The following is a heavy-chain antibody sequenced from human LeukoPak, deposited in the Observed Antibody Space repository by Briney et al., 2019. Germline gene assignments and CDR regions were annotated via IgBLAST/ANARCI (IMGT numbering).Heavy chain of an antibody. D-gene: IGHD6-13*01. CDR3: ARRRAEGGSNGHYNWFDP. J-gene: IGHJ5*02. V-gene: IGHV4-59*08. Sequence: SETLSLTCTVSGDSINAYYWGWIRQPPGKGLEWIGYIYFSGTTKYNPSLESRVTISVDTSKNQFSLKLSSVTAADTAVYYCARRRAEGGSNGHYNWFDPWGQGILVSVSS. CDR1: GDSINAYY. CDR2: IYFSGTT.